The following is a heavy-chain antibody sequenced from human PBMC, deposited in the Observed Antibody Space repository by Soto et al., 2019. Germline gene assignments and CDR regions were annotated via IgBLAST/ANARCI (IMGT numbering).Heavy chain of an antibody. CDR2: IYFNGNT. V-gene: IGHV4-59*01. Sequence: SETLSLTCTVSATSFSKYYWSWIRQPPGKGLEWIGYIYFNGNTNYNPSLKRRVTISIDTSKKQISLNLTSVTDADTAVYYCASVTFGGVVLAHWGQGTLVTVSS. D-gene: IGHD3-16*01. CDR1: ATSFSKYY. J-gene: IGHJ4*02. CDR3: ASVTFGGVVLAH.